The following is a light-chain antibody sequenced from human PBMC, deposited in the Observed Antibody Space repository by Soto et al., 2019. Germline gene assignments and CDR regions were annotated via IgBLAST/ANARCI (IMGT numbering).Light chain of an antibody. CDR3: QRYNTYPLT. J-gene: IGKJ4*01. Sequence: DIQMTQSPSTLSASVGDRVTITCRASQSVSSWVAWYQQKPGKAPKLLIYKASSLESGVPSRFSGSGSGTEFTLTISSLQPDDSATYYCQRYNTYPLTFGGGTKVDIK. V-gene: IGKV1-5*03. CDR2: KAS. CDR1: QSVSSW.